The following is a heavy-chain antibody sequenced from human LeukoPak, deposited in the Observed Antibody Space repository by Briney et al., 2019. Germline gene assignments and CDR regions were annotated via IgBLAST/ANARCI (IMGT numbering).Heavy chain of an antibody. CDR1: GFTFSSYS. V-gene: IGHV3-21*06. CDR2: ITTSSSYM. J-gene: IGHJ4*02. D-gene: IGHD3-22*01. Sequence: GGSLRLSCAASGFTFSSYSTNWVRRAPGKGLEWISSITTSSSYMFYADSVRGRFTISRDNAKNSVFLQMNNLRAEDTAIYYCARRGYHDSSGYDYWGQGTLVTVSS. CDR3: ARRGYHDSSGYDY.